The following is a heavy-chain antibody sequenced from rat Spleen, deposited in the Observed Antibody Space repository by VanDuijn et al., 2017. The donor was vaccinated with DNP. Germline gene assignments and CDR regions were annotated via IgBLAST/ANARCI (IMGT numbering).Heavy chain of an antibody. CDR1: GFTFSDYY. CDR2: ISYNGGIP. Sequence: EVLLVESDGGLVQPGRSLKLSCAVSGFTFSDYYMAWVRQAPAKGLEWVATISYNGGIPYYRDSVKGRFTISRDNAKNTLYLQMDSLRSEDTATYYCARRNVSGYNSFDYWGQGVMVTVSS. CDR3: ARRNVSGYNSFDY. J-gene: IGHJ2*01. V-gene: IGHV5-7*01. D-gene: IGHD1-2*01.